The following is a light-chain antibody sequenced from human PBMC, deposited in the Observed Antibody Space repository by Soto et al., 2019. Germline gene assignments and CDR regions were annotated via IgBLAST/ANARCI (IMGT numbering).Light chain of an antibody. CDR1: SSNIGSNY. CDR3: AAWDDSLSVV. CDR2: RNN. V-gene: IGLV1-47*01. J-gene: IGLJ2*01. Sequence: SVLTQPPSASGTPGQRVTISCSGSSSNIGSNYVYWYQLLPGTAPKLLIYRNNQRPSGVPDRFSGSKSGTSASLAISGLRSEDEADYYCAAWDDSLSVVFGGGTKLTVL.